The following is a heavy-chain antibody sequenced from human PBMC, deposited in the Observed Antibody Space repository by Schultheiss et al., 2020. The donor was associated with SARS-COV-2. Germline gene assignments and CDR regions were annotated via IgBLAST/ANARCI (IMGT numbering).Heavy chain of an antibody. Sequence: SETLSLTCTVSGGSISSYYWSWIRQPPGKGLEWFGYIYYSGSTNYNPSLKSRVTISVDTSKNQFSLKLSSVTAADTAVYYCASEERYCSGGSCYYYGMDVWGQGTTVTVSS. CDR2: IYYSGST. D-gene: IGHD2-15*01. J-gene: IGHJ6*02. CDR3: ASEERYCSGGSCYYYGMDV. V-gene: IGHV4-59*12. CDR1: GGSISSYY.